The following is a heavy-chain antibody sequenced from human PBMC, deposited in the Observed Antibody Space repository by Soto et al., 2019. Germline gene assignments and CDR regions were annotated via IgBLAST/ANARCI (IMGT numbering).Heavy chain of an antibody. CDR2: IKQDGSEK. D-gene: IGHD3-22*01. V-gene: IGHV3-7*01. CDR1: GFTFSSYW. J-gene: IGHJ4*02. CDR3: ARAPLSSSRVIYMVY. Sequence: GGSLRLSCAASGFTFSSYWMSWVRQAPGKGLEWVANIKQDGSEKYYVDSVKGRFTISRDNAKNSLYLQMNSLRAEDTAVYYYARAPLSSSRVIYMVYWGQGTLVTVSS.